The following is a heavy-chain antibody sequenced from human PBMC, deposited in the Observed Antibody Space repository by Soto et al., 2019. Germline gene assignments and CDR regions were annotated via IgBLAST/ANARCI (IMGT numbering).Heavy chain of an antibody. CDR1: GGSFSGYY. V-gene: IGHV4-34*01. Sequence: SETLSLTCAVYGGSFSGYYWRWIRQPPGKGLEWIGEINHSGSTNYNPSLKSRVTISVDTSKNQFSLKLSSVTAADTAVYYCARETGPIDYGDYLDAFDIWGQGTMVTVSS. J-gene: IGHJ3*02. CDR3: ARETGPIDYGDYLDAFDI. CDR2: INHSGST. D-gene: IGHD4-17*01.